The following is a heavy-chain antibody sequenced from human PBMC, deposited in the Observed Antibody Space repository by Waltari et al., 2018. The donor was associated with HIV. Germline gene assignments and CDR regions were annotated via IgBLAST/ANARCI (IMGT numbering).Heavy chain of an antibody. CDR2: IKSKNDGGTI. CDR3: VTDAVAVPLDTAY. V-gene: IGHV3-15*01. CDR1: GFTFINAW. Sequence: ELHLVESGGGLVKPGGSLRVSCTVSGFTFINAWMSWVRQAPGKGLEWLGRIKSKNDGGTIDYAAPVKDRFTILRDDSKHTLYLEMSSLKIEDTGIYYCVTDAVAVPLDTAYWGQGTLVTVSS. J-gene: IGHJ4*02. D-gene: IGHD2-21*01.